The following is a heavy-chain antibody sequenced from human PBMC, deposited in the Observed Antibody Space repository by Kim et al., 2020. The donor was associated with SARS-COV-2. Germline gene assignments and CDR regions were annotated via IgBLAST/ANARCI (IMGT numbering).Heavy chain of an antibody. V-gene: IGHV1-8*01. J-gene: IGHJ6*02. CDR1: GYTFTSYD. CDR2: MNPNSGNT. CDR3: ARGGDSTDSWIITMVRGVKANYYYYYGMDV. D-gene: IGHD3-10*01. Sequence: ASVKVSCKASGYTFTSYDINWVRQATGQRLEWMGWMNPNSGNTGYAQKFQGRITRTRNTSISTAYMELSSLRSEDTAVYYCARGGDSTDSWIITMVRGVKANYYYYYGMDVWGQGTTVTVSS.